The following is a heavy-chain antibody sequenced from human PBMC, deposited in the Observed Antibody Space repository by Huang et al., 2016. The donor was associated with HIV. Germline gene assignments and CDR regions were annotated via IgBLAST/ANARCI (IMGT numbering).Heavy chain of an antibody. CDR1: FSYCA. CDR3: AKPLEMSSIRSPYFDS. CDR2: ISSDGNSK. Sequence: FSYCAIHWVRQAPGKGLEWVAVISSDGNSKYYADSVKGRFTISRDNPKKTVYLQMNSLRSEDSAVFYCAKPLEMSSIRSPYFDSWGQGTLVTVSS. J-gene: IGHJ4*02. D-gene: IGHD3-3*02. V-gene: IGHV3-30*18.